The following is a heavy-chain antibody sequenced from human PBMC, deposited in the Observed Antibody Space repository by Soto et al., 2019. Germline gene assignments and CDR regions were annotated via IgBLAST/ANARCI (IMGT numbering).Heavy chain of an antibody. J-gene: IGHJ4*02. CDR2: ISTNGGST. CDR1: PFTFSPSA. D-gene: IGHD3-22*01. Sequence: PGASRRLSGSASPFTFSPSAMHWVRQAPGKGLEYVSSISTNGGSTHYADSVKGRFTISRDNSKNTQYLQMSSLRADDTAVYYCVKGEYYYDSSGYYHFDYWGQGT. V-gene: IGHV3-64D*06. CDR3: VKGEYYYDSSGYYHFDY.